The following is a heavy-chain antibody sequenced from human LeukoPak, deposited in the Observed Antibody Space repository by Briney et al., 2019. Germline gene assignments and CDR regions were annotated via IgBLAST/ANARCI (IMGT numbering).Heavy chain of an antibody. J-gene: IGHJ4*02. Sequence: ASVKVSCKASGYTFTGYYMHWVRQAPGQGLEWMGIINPSGGSTSYAQKFQGRVTMTGDTSTSTVYMELSSLRSEDTAVYYCASAPSVASFDYWGQGTLVTVSS. CDR1: GYTFTGYY. CDR3: ASAPSVASFDY. CDR2: INPSGGST. D-gene: IGHD5-12*01. V-gene: IGHV1-46*01.